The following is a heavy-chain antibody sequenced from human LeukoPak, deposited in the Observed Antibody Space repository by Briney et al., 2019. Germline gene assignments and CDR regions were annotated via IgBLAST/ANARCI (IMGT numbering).Heavy chain of an antibody. D-gene: IGHD2-2*01. CDR1: GGTFSSYA. CDR2: IIPIFGTA. V-gene: IGHV1-69*05. CDR3: ARAPIVVVPAATTYYYYYYMDV. Sequence: SVKVSCKASGGTFSSYAISWVRQAPGQGLEWMGGIIPIFGTANYAQKFQGRVTITTDESTSTAYMELSRLRSEDTDVYYCARAPIVVVPAATTYYYYYYMDVWGKGTTVTVSS. J-gene: IGHJ6*03.